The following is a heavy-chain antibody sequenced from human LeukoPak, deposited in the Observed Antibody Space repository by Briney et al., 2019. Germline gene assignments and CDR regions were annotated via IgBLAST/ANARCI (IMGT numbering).Heavy chain of an antibody. CDR3: AGVRYSSSWALFDY. D-gene: IGHD6-13*01. CDR1: GGSISSYY. CDR2: IYYSGST. V-gene: IGHV4-59*01. Sequence: SETLSLTCAVSGGSISSYYWSWIRQPPGKGLEWIGYIYYSGSTNYNPSLKSRVTISVDTSKNQFSLKLSSVTAAGTAVYYCAGVRYSSSWALFDYWGQGTLVTVSS. J-gene: IGHJ4*02.